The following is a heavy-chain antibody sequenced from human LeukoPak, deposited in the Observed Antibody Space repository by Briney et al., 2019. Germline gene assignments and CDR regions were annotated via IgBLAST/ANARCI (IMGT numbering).Heavy chain of an antibody. Sequence: GGSLRLSCAASGFSFSSYGMHWVRQAPDKGLEWVAFIRYDGSKKNYADSVKGRFTISRDNSKNTLYLQMNSLRAEDTALYYCAKVGIDTPDSDYWGQGTLVTVSS. CDR1: GFSFSSYG. V-gene: IGHV3-30*02. CDR2: IRYDGSKK. CDR3: AKVGIDTPDSDY. J-gene: IGHJ4*02. D-gene: IGHD5-18*01.